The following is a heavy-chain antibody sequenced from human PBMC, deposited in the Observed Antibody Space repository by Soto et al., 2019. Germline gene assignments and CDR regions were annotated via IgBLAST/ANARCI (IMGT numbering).Heavy chain of an antibody. CDR3: ARDNKATFGHDAFDI. Sequence: SETLSLTCTVSGGSISSGGYYWSWIRQHPGKGLEWIGYIYYSGSTYYNPSLKSRVTISVDTSKNQFSLKLSSVTAADTAVYYCARDNKATFGHDAFDIRGQGTMVTVSS. V-gene: IGHV4-31*03. J-gene: IGHJ3*02. D-gene: IGHD3-16*01. CDR1: GGSISSGGYY. CDR2: IYYSGST.